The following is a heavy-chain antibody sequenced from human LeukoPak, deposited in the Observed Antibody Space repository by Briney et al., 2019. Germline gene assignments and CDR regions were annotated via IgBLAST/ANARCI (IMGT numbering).Heavy chain of an antibody. CDR1: GGSISSSSYY. D-gene: IGHD6-19*01. J-gene: IGHJ1*01. Sequence: SETLSLTCTVSGGSISSSSYYWGWVRQPPGKGLEWIGTMYYSGSTYYNPSLKSRVTISVDTSKNQFSLKLSSVTAADTAVYYCARGSPSGSGWSPFQHWGQGTLVTVSS. CDR2: MYYSGST. V-gene: IGHV4-39*01. CDR3: ARGSPSGSGWSPFQH.